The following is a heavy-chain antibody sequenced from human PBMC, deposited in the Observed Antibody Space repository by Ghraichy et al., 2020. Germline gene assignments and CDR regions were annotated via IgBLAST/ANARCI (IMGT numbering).Heavy chain of an antibody. CDR2: MFYNGNV. CDR1: GGSISSNDDY. J-gene: IGHJ3*02. V-gene: IGHV4-39*01. D-gene: IGHD3-16*01. Sequence: SETLSLTCTVSGGSISSNDDYWGWIRQPPGKGLEWIGSMFYNGNVYYNPSLKSRVTISVDTSKNQFSLKLSSVTAADTAVYYCARHHWRGNDAFDIWGQGTLVTVSS. CDR3: ARHHWRGNDAFDI.